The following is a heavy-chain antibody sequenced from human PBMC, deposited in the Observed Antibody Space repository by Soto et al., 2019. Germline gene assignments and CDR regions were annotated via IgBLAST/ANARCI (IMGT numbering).Heavy chain of an antibody. CDR3: TAQFRDGAQNYFDY. CDR1: GFTLNNAV. J-gene: IGHJ4*02. D-gene: IGHD2-21*01. CDR2: IKSKTDGGTT. Sequence: GCSPKLASAASGFTLNNAVIDWFLQAPGKGLEWVGRIKSKTDGGTTDNAAPVKGRFTVSRDDSENTLYLQMNSLKAEDTAVYYCTAQFRDGAQNYFDYWGQGTLVTV. V-gene: IGHV3-15*07.